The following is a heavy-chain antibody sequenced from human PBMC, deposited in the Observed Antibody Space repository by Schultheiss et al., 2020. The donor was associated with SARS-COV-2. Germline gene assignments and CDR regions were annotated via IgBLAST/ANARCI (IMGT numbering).Heavy chain of an antibody. V-gene: IGHV4-4*02. CDR1: GGSISSSNW. Sequence: SETLSLTCAVSGGSISSSNWWSWVRQPPGKGLEWIGYIYYSGSTYYNPSLKSRITISVDTSKNQFSLKLSSVTAADTAVYYCARGMGATPSIVDYWGQGTLVTVSS. D-gene: IGHD1-26*01. CDR2: IYYSGST. CDR3: ARGMGATPSIVDY. J-gene: IGHJ4*02.